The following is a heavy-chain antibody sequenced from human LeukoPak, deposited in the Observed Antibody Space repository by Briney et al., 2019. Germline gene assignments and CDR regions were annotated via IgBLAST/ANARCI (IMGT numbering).Heavy chain of an antibody. CDR3: ARTKRVDYFDF. Sequence: SETLSLTCSVSGASISGYYWSWIRQPPGKGLEWIAYIYDSGITDYNPSLKSRVAISIDTSKNHFSLKLNSVTAADTAVYYCARTKRVDYFDFWGQGTLVTVSS. CDR1: GASISGYY. V-gene: IGHV4-59*01. J-gene: IGHJ4*02. CDR2: IYDSGIT. D-gene: IGHD2-15*01.